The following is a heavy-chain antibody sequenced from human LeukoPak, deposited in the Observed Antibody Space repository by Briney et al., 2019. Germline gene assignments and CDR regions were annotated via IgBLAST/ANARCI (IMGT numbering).Heavy chain of an antibody. D-gene: IGHD2-2*01. CDR3: AREGYCSSTSCLNYYYYMDV. Sequence: SQTLSLTCTVSGGSISSGSYYWSWIRQPAGKGLKWIGRIYTSGSTNYNPSLKSRVTISVDTSKNQFSLKLSSVTAADTAVYYCAREGYCSSTSCLNYYYYMDVWGKGTTVTVSS. V-gene: IGHV4-61*02. J-gene: IGHJ6*03. CDR2: IYTSGST. CDR1: GGSISSGSYY.